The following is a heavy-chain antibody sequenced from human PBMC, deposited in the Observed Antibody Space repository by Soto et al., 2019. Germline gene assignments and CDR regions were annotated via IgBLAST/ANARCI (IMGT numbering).Heavy chain of an antibody. V-gene: IGHV4-59*01. CDR2: IYYSGST. CDR3: ARERYFDWLLSPAKSYYYYMDV. D-gene: IGHD3-9*01. Sequence: SETLSLTCTASGGSISSYYWSWIRQPPGKGLEWIGYIYYSGSTNYNPSLKSRVTISVDTSKNQFSLKLSSVTAADTAVYYCARERYFDWLLSPAKSYYYYMDVWGKGTTVTVSS. CDR1: GGSISSYY. J-gene: IGHJ6*03.